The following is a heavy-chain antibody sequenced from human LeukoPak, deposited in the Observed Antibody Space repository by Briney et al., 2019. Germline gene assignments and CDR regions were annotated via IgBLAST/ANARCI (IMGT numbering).Heavy chain of an antibody. V-gene: IGHV3-33*06. CDR3: AKDDSGYDSGITDC. CDR1: GFTFSSYG. D-gene: IGHD5-12*01. CDR2: IWYDGSNK. Sequence: GRSLRLSCAASGFTFSSYGMHWVRQAPGKGLEWVAVIWYDGSNKYYADSVKGRFTISRDNSKNTLYLQMNSLRAEDTAVYYCAKDDSGYDSGITDCWGQGTPVTVSS. J-gene: IGHJ4*02.